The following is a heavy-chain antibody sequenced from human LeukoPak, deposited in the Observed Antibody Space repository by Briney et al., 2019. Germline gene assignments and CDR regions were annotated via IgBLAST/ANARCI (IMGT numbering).Heavy chain of an antibody. CDR3: ARAGIAAAGTGNWFDP. D-gene: IGHD6-13*01. J-gene: IGHJ5*02. Sequence: GGSLRLSCAASGFTFSSYAMHWVRQATGKRLEWVAVISYDGSNKYYADSVKGRFTISRDNSKNTLYLQMNSLRAEDTAVYYCARAGIAAAGTGNWFDPWGQGTLVTVSS. V-gene: IGHV3-30-3*01. CDR2: ISYDGSNK. CDR1: GFTFSSYA.